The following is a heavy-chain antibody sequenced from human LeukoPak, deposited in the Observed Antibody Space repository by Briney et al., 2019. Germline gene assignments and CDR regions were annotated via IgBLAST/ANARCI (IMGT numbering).Heavy chain of an antibody. CDR3: AAGRYYYGSGSLLNI. CDR2: ISGSGGST. D-gene: IGHD3-10*01. Sequence: GGSLRLSCAASGFTFSSYAMHWVRQAPGKGLEWVSAISGSGGSTYYADSVKGRFTISRDNSKNTLYLQMNSLRAEDTAVYYCAAGRYYYGSGSLLNIWGQGTMVTVSS. V-gene: IGHV3-23*01. J-gene: IGHJ3*02. CDR1: GFTFSSYA.